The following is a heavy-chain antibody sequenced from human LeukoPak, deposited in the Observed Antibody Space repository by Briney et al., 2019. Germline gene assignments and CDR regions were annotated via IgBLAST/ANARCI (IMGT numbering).Heavy chain of an antibody. Sequence: GGSLRLSCAASGFTFSDYWMDWVRQAPGKGLEWVANIHPEGTEKYHADSVKGRFTISRDNVDNTLYLQMNSLRVDDTAIYYYAKNSGWYRYDSWGQGTLVTVSS. V-gene: IGHV3-7*03. CDR3: AKNSGWYRYDS. J-gene: IGHJ4*02. CDR1: GFTFSDYW. D-gene: IGHD6-13*01. CDR2: IHPEGTEK.